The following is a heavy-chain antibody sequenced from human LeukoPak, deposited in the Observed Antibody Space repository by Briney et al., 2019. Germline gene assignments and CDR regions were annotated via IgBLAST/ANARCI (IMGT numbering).Heavy chain of an antibody. Sequence: PGGSLRLSCAASGFTLSSYGMHWVRQAPGKGLEWVAFIRYDGSNKYYADSVKGRFTISRDNSKNTLYLQMNSLRAEDTAVYYCAPGYDILTGYYRRGAFDYWGQGTLVTVSS. CDR2: IRYDGSNK. D-gene: IGHD3-9*01. CDR3: APGYDILTGYYRRGAFDY. V-gene: IGHV3-30*02. J-gene: IGHJ4*02. CDR1: GFTLSSYG.